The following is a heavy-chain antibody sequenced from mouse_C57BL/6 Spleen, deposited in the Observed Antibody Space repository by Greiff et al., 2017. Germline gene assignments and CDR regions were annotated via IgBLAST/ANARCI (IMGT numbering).Heavy chain of an antibody. D-gene: IGHD1-1*01. CDR1: GFTFSDYG. CDR3: ARDTTVVAPEWYFEV. CDR2: ISSGSSTI. Sequence: DVQLVESGGGLVKPGGSLKLSCAASGFTFSDYGMHWVRQAPEKGLEWVAYISSGSSTIYYADTVKGRLTISRDTAKNTLFLQMTSLRSEDTAMYYCARDTTVVAPEWYFEVWGTGTTVTVSS. V-gene: IGHV5-17*01. J-gene: IGHJ1*03.